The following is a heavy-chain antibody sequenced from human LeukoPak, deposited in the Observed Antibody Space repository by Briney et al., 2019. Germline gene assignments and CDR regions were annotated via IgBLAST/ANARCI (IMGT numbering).Heavy chain of an antibody. V-gene: IGHV1-2*02. Sequence: ASVKVSCKASGYTFTGYYMHWVRQAPGQGLEWMGWINPNSGGTNYAQKLQGRVTMTTDTSTSTAYMELRSLRSDDTAVYYCASGEAAVAAFDYWGQGTLVTVSS. CDR3: ASGEAAVAAFDY. J-gene: IGHJ4*02. CDR1: GYTFTGYY. D-gene: IGHD6-19*01. CDR2: INPNSGGT.